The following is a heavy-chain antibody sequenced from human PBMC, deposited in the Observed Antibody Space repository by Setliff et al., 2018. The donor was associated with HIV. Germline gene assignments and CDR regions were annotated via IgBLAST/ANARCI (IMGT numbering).Heavy chain of an antibody. J-gene: IGHJ4*02. V-gene: IGHV1-69*10. CDR2: IIPILGIA. CDR3: VRDDYGYNGKGFDY. D-gene: IGHD4-17*01. Sequence: SVKVSCKASGGTFSSYAISWVRQAPGQGLEWMGGIIPILGIANYAQKFQGRVTITISIDTSNNQISLRLSSVTAADTAMYYCVRDDYGYNGKGFDYWGPGTLVTVSS. CDR1: GGTFSSYA.